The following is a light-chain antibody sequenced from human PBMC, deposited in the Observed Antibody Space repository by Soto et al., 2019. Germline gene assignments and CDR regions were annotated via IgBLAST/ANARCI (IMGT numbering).Light chain of an antibody. J-gene: IGKJ1*01. CDR2: AAS. CDR1: QSISNF. Sequence: DIQMTQSPSFLSASVGDRVTISCRASQSISNFLHWYQQKPGKAPKLLIYAASKLESGVPSRFGGSGSGTDFTLTISSLQPEDFATYYCHQSYRNPRPFGLGPKV. CDR3: HQSYRNPRP. V-gene: IGKV1-39*01.